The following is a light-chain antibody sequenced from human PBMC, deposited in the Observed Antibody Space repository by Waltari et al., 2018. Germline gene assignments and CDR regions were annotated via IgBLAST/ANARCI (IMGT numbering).Light chain of an antibody. CDR1: SSDVGGYNY. CDR2: EVS. J-gene: IGLJ2*01. Sequence: QSALTQPPSASGSPGQSVTISCTGTSSDVGGYNYVSWYQQHPGKSPKRMVYEVSKRPSGLPELFPGSKSGNTASLTVSGLQAEDEADYYCSSYAGSNNLIFGGGTKLTVL. V-gene: IGLV2-8*01. CDR3: SSYAGSNNLI.